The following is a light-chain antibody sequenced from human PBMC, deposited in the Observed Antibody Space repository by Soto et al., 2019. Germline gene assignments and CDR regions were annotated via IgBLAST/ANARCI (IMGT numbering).Light chain of an antibody. CDR2: RTS. Sequence: DIQMTQSPSTLSASVGDRVTITCRASQSVGSWLAWYQQKPGKAPKLLIYRTSSLQSGVSSRFSGSGSGTEFTLTISSLQPDDVASYYCQQYMGSWTFGQGTKVEIK. J-gene: IGKJ1*01. CDR3: QQYMGSWT. CDR1: QSVGSW. V-gene: IGKV1-5*03.